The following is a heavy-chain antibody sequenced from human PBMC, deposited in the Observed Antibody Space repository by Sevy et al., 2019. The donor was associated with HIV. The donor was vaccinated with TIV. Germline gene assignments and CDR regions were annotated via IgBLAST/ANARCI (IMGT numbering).Heavy chain of an antibody. V-gene: IGHV1-69*10. D-gene: IGHD2-2*02. CDR1: GGTFSSYA. J-gene: IGHJ4*02. CDR2: IIPILGIE. CDR3: ARLLGYCSSTRCYSPSFYPH. Sequence: ASVKVSCKASGGTFSSYAISWVRQAPGQGLEWMGGIIPILGIENYAQKFQGRVTITAVKSTSTAYMELSSLRSEDTAVYYCARLLGYCSSTRCYSPSFYPHWGQGTLVTVSS.